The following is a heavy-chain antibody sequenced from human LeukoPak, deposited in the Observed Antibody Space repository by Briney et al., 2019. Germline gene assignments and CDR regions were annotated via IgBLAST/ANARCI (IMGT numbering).Heavy chain of an antibody. CDR1: GFTFSGYE. V-gene: IGHV3-48*03. J-gene: IGHJ4*02. D-gene: IGHD1-26*01. CDR3: ARGPSGSYHPVY. CDR2: ISSSGSTI. Sequence: PGGSLRLSCAASGFTFSGYEMNWVRQAPGKGLEWVSYISSSGSTIYYADSVKGRFTISRDNAKNSLYLQMNSLRAEDTAAYYCARGPSGSYHPVYWGQGTLVTVSS.